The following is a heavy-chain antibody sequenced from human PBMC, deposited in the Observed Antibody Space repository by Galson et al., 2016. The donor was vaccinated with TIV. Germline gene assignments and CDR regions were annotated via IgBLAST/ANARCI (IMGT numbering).Heavy chain of an antibody. CDR1: GYSFTSYG. CDR2: ISTNNGDR. D-gene: IGHD6-13*01. CDR3: ARGRYSNHGIDV. Sequence: VKVSCKASGYSFTSYGISWVRQAPGQGPEWMGWISTNNGDRKYVQKFQARVIMTTDTSTTTAFMELRSLKSDDTAVYYCARGRYSNHGIDVWGQGTTVTVSS. V-gene: IGHV1-18*01. J-gene: IGHJ6*02.